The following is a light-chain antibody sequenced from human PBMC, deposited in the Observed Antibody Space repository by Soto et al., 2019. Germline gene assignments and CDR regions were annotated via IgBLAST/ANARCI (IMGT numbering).Light chain of an antibody. CDR3: ATWDDSLSGHWV. V-gene: IGLV1-47*01. CDR1: RSNIGSFY. CDR2: KSD. J-gene: IGLJ3*02. Sequence: QSVLTQPPSASGTPGQGVTISCSGSRSNIGSFYVFWYQQLPGTAPKLLIYKSDQRPSGVPDRFSGSKYGTSASLAISWLRSEDEADYYCATWDDSLSGHWVFGGGTKLTVL.